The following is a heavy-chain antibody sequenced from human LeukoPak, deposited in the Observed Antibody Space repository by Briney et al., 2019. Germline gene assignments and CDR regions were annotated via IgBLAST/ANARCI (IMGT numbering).Heavy chain of an antibody. J-gene: IGHJ5*02. CDR3: ARELWFGGRTMFDP. CDR1: GFTFSSYE. CDR2: IGSSGSTI. D-gene: IGHD3-10*01. V-gene: IGHV3-48*03. Sequence: GGSLRLSCAASGFTFSSYEMNWVRQAPGKGLEWVSYIGSSGSTIYYADSVKGRFTISRDNAKNSLYLQMNSLRAEDTAVYYCARELWFGGRTMFDPWGQGTLVTVSS.